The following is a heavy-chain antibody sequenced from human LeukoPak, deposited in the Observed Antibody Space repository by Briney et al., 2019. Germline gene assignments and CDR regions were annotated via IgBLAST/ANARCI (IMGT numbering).Heavy chain of an antibody. Sequence: GGSLRLSCAASGFTFSSYSMNWVRQAPGKGLEWVSSISSSSSYIYYADSVKGRFTISRDNAKNSLYLQMNSLRAEDTAVYYCARDHSSSWSIYYYYYMDVWDKGTTVTVSS. D-gene: IGHD6-13*01. CDR1: GFTFSSYS. V-gene: IGHV3-21*01. CDR2: ISSSSSYI. CDR3: ARDHSSSWSIYYYYYMDV. J-gene: IGHJ6*03.